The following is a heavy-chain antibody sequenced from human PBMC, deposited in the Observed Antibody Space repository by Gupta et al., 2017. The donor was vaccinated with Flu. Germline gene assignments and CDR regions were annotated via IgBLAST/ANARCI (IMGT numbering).Heavy chain of an antibody. CDR1: GLSVKNCT. D-gene: IGHD3-3*02. J-gene: IGHJ4*01. CDR2: MRGRGQVT. V-gene: IGHV3-64*02. Sequence: GLSVKNCTIHWVRQAPGKGLEYVAVMRGRGQVTYYAASGKGRFNVSRDTSKNTVFLQMYGLRPDDTAKYFCARGSKQHLDFWGHG. CDR3: ARGSKQHLDF.